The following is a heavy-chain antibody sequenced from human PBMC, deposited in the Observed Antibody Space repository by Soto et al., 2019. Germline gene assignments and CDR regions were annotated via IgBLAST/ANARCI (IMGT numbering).Heavy chain of an antibody. CDR1: GFTFSDYS. Sequence: GGSLRLSCAASGFTFSDYSLNWVRQAPGKGLEWVSYISFRSIRKLYADSVRDRFTISRDDAKNSVFLQMNSLRDEDTAVYYCIRDGGRAYEMDVWGQGTTVTVSS. CDR2: ISFRSIRK. CDR3: IRDGGRAYEMDV. V-gene: IGHV3-48*02. D-gene: IGHD3-16*01. J-gene: IGHJ6*02.